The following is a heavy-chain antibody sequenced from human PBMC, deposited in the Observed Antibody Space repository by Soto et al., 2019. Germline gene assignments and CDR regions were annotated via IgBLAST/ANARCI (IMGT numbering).Heavy chain of an antibody. Sequence: XGPTLVNPTQTLTLTCTFSLFSLITSGVGVGWIRQPPGKALEWLALIYWNDDKRYSPSLKSRLTITKDTSKNRVVLTMTNMDPVDTATYYCAHSGFVPVVAATPENWFDPCGQRTLVTVYS. CDR1: LFSLITSGVG. V-gene: IGHV2-5*01. J-gene: IGHJ5*02. D-gene: IGHD2-15*01. CDR2: IYWNDDK. CDR3: AHSGFVPVVAATPENWFDP.